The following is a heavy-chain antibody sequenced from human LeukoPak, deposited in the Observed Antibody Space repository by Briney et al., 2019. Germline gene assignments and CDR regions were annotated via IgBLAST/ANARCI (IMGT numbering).Heavy chain of an antibody. CDR2: ISTTVGTP. V-gene: IGHV3-23*01. Sequence: GGSLRLSCAASGFTFSNYAMSWVRHAPGKGLEWGSSISTTVGTPYYADSVKGRLTISRDNSKNTLYLQMNSLRAEDTAVYYCAKGSFGFDYWGQGTLVTVSS. J-gene: IGHJ4*02. D-gene: IGHD3-16*01. CDR3: AKGSFGFDY. CDR1: GFTFSNYA.